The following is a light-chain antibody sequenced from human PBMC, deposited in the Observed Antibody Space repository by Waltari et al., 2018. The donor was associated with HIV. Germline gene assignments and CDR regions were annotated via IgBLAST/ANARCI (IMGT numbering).Light chain of an antibody. CDR1: QGISRY. V-gene: IGKV1-39*01. CDR3: QQSYNSPIT. Sequence: DIEMTQSPSSLSASVGDRVAITCRASQGISRYLNWYQQKPGKAPKLLIFAAFDLQSGVPSRFSGSGSGTDFTLTISSLQPEDFATYYCQQSYNSPITFGQGTRLDIK. CDR2: AAF. J-gene: IGKJ5*01.